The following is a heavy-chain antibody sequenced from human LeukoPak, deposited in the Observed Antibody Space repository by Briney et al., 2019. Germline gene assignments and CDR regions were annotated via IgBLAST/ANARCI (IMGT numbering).Heavy chain of an antibody. J-gene: IGHJ3*02. V-gene: IGHV3-23*01. CDR3: ALLQGNAFDI. Sequence: GGSLRLSCAASGFTFSSCAMSWVRQAPGKALEWVSAISGSGGSTYYADSVKGRFTISRDNSKNTLYLQMNSLRAEDTAVYYCALLQGNAFDIWGQGTMVTVSS. CDR1: GFTFSSCA. D-gene: IGHD4-11*01. CDR2: ISGSGGST.